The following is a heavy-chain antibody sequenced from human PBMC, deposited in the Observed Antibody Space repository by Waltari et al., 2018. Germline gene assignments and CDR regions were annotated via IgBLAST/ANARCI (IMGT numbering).Heavy chain of an antibody. Sequence: EVQLLESGGGLVQPGGSLRLSCAASGFTFSSYAMSWVRQAPGKGLEWVSAISGSGGSTYHADPVRGRFTSARDTSKDTLDRQRNSLRAADTAVYYCAKDRIADREYFQHWGQGTLVTVSS. CDR2: ISGSGGST. D-gene: IGHD6-13*01. J-gene: IGHJ1*01. CDR1: GFTFSSYA. CDR3: AKDRIADREYFQH. V-gene: IGHV3-23*01.